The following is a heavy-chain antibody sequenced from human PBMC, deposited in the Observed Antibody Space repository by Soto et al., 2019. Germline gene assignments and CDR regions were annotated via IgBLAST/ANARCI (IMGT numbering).Heavy chain of an antibody. CDR2: IYYSGST. CDR1: GGSISSSSYY. V-gene: IGHV4-39*01. CDR3: ARLSGTYYGPTGFDY. Sequence: PSETLSLTCNVSGGSISSSSYYWGWIRQPPGKGLEWIGSIYYSGSTYYNPSLKSRVTISVDTSKNQFSLKLSSVTAADTAVYYFARLSGTYYGPTGFDYWGQGTLVTVSS. D-gene: IGHD1-26*01. J-gene: IGHJ4*02.